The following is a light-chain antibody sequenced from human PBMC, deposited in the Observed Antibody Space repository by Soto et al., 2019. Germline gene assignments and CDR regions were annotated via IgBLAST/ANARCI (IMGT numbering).Light chain of an antibody. Sequence: QSVLTQPRSVSGSPGQSVTISCSGTSSDLGGYNYVSWYQHHPGKAPKLMIYDVTLRPSGVPDRFSGSKSGNTASLTISGLQAEDEADYCCCSYAGSFTWVFGGGTQLTVL. J-gene: IGLJ3*02. CDR1: SSDLGGYNY. V-gene: IGLV2-11*01. CDR2: DVT. CDR3: CSYAGSFTWV.